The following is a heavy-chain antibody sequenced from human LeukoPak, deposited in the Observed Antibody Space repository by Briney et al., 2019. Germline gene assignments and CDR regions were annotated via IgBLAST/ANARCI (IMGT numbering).Heavy chain of an antibody. V-gene: IGHV3-13*01. CDR2: IGTAGDT. CDR3: ARGGSYGEEDAFDI. J-gene: IGHJ3*02. CDR1: GFTFSSYD. Sequence: PGGSLRLSCAASGFTFSSYDMHWVRQATGKGLEWVSAIGTAGDTYYPGSVKGRFTISRENVKNSLYLQMNSLRAGDTAVYYCARGGSYGEEDAFDIWGQGTMVTVSS. D-gene: IGHD1-26*01.